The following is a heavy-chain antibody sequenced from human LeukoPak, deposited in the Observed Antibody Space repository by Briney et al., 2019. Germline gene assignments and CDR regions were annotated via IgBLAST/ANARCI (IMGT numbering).Heavy chain of an antibody. Sequence: SETLSLTCAVYGGSFSGYYWSWIRQPPGKGLEWIGEINHSGSTNYNPSLTSRVTISVDTSKNQFSLKLSSVTPADTAVYYCARGQGVEMATIGSDYWGQGTLVPVSS. J-gene: IGHJ4*02. D-gene: IGHD5-24*01. CDR1: GGSFSGYY. CDR2: INHSGST. V-gene: IGHV4-34*01. CDR3: ARGQGVEMATIGSDY.